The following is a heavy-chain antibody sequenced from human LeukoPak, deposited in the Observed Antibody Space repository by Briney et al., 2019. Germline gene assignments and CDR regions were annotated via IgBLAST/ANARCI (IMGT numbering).Heavy chain of an antibody. CDR2: IKQDGSEK. V-gene: IGHV3-7*01. CDR1: GFTFSSYW. CDR3: ARDPYSSSPDFDY. Sequence: PGGSLRLSCAASGFTFSSYWMSWVRQAPGKGLEWVANIKQDGSEKYYVDSVKGRFTISRDNAKNSLYLQMNSLRAEDTAVYYCARDPYSSSPDFDYWGQGTLVTVSS. J-gene: IGHJ4*02. D-gene: IGHD6-6*01.